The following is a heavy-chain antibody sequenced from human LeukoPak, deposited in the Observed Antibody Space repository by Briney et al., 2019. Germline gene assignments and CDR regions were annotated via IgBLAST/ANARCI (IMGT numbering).Heavy chain of an antibody. V-gene: IGHV1-2*02. CDR2: INSNSGDT. Sequence: ASVKVSCKASGNTLTDYYMHWVRQAPGQGLEWMGWINSNSGDTNYAQKFQGRVTMTRDTSISTAYMNRLRSDDTAVYYCAREDVSVYYYFDYGGQGTLATVPS. D-gene: IGHD3-22*01. J-gene: IGHJ4*02. CDR1: GNTLTDYY. CDR3: AREDVSVYYYFDY.